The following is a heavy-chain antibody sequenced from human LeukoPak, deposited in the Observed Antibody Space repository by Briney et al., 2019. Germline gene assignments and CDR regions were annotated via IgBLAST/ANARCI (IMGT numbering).Heavy chain of an antibody. J-gene: IGHJ6*03. V-gene: IGHV4-39*07. D-gene: IGHD2-2*01. CDR1: GGSISSSSYY. CDR2: IYYSGST. Sequence: SETLSLTCTVSGGSISSSSYYWGWIRQPPGKGLEWIGSIYYSGSTNYNPSLKSRVTISVDTSKNQFSLKLSSVIAADTAVYYCARTTERYCSSVSWCEFSYSYYIDVWGKGTTVTISS. CDR3: ARTTERYCSSVSWCEFSYSYYIDV.